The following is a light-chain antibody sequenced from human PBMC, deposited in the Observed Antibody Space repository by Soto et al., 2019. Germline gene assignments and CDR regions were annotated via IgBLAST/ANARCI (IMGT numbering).Light chain of an antibody. Sequence: EIVLTQSPGTLSLSPGERATLSCRASQSVSSSYLAWYQQKPGQAPRLLIYGASSRATGIPDRFSGSGSGTDFTLTISRLEPEDLAVYYCQQYGSSPPTFGPGTKVDIK. CDR2: GAS. J-gene: IGKJ3*01. V-gene: IGKV3-20*01. CDR3: QQYGSSPPT. CDR1: QSVSSSY.